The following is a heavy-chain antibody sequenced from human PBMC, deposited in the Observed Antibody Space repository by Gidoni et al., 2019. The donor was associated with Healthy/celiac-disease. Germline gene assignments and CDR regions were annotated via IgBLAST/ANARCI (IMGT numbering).Heavy chain of an antibody. CDR1: GFTSSSYS. CDR3: ARDWSFEGSGSYYNYY. CDR2: ISSSSSYI. J-gene: IGHJ4*02. Sequence: EVQLVESGGGLVTPGGSLRLSCAASGFTSSSYSMNWVRQAPGKGLEWVSSISSSSSYIYYADSVKGRFTISRDNAKNSLYLQMNSLRAEDTAVYYCARDWSFEGSGSYYNYYWGQGTLVTVSS. D-gene: IGHD3-10*01. V-gene: IGHV3-21*01.